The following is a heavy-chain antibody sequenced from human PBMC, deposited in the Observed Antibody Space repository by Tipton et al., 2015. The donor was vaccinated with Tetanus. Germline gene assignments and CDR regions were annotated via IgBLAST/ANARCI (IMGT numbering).Heavy chain of an antibody. D-gene: IGHD2-15*01. CDR1: GGSISSSSYY. CDR3: ARGGYCSGGSCYAFDY. J-gene: IGHJ4*02. CDR2: IYYSGST. V-gene: IGHV4-39*01. Sequence: TLSLTCTVSGGSISSSSYYWGWIRQPPGKGLEWIGSIYYSGSTYYNPSLKSRVTISVDTSKNQFSLKLSSVTAADTAVYYCARGGYCSGGSCYAFDYWGQGTLVTVSS.